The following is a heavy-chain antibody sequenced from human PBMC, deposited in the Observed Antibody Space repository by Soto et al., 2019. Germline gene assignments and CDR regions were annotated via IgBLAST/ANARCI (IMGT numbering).Heavy chain of an antibody. CDR2: INPNGGHT. CDR3: ATKGGPRWFTYGMDV. V-gene: IGHV1-2*02. CDR1: GYTFIGYY. Sequence: ASVKVSCKASGYTFIGYYLHWVRQAPGQGLEWMGWINPNGGHTSYAKNFQGRVSMTRDTSISTAYMELSRLRSDDTAVYYYATKGGPRWFTYGMDVWGQGTTVTVSS. J-gene: IGHJ6*02. D-gene: IGHD2-15*01.